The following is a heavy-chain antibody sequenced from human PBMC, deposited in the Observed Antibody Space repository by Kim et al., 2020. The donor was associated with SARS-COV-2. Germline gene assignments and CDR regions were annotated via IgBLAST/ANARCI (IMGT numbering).Heavy chain of an antibody. J-gene: IGHJ5*02. Sequence: GSNEFYGDSVKGRFTISRDNSNNMVSLKMNSLGAEDTAVYYCARGTQSFDPWGQGTMVTVSS. CDR3: ARGTQSFDP. D-gene: IGHD1-1*01. CDR2: GSNE. V-gene: IGHV3-33*01.